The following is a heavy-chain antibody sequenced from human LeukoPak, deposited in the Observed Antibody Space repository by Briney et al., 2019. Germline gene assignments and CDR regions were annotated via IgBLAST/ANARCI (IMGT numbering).Heavy chain of an antibody. Sequence: PGGSLRLSCAASAFTVSSNYMSCVRQAPGKGLEWVSVIYSGGSTYYADSVKGRFTISRDNSKNTLYLQMNSLRAEDTAVYYCARGNYDRSGYYYWFDPWGQGTLVTVSS. CDR3: ARGNYDRSGYYYWFDP. D-gene: IGHD3-22*01. V-gene: IGHV3-53*01. J-gene: IGHJ5*02. CDR1: AFTVSSNY. CDR2: IYSGGST.